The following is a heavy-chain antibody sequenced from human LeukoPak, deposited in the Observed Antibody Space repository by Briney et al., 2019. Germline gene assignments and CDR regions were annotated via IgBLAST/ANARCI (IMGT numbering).Heavy chain of an antibody. CDR3: AAGTPNIVAHDAFDI. V-gene: IGHV1-58*02. J-gene: IGHJ3*02. CDR2: IVVGSGNT. D-gene: IGHD5-12*01. Sequence: ASVKVSCKASGFTFTSSAMQWVRQARGQRLEWIGWIVVGSGNTNYAQKFQERVTITRDMSTSTAYMELSSLRSEDTAVYYCAAGTPNIVAHDAFDIWGRGTMVTVSS. CDR1: GFTFTSSA.